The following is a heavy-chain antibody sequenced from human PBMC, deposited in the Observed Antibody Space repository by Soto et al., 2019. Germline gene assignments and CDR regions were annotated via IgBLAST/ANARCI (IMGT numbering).Heavy chain of an antibody. V-gene: IGHV3-11*01. Sequence: GGSLILSCAASGFAFSDYYMSWIRQAPGKGLEWVSYISSSGSTIYYADSVKGRFTISRDNAKNSLYLQMNSLRAEDTAVYYCARDGAGGGELLYYYGMDVWGQGTTVTVSS. D-gene: IGHD3-10*01. CDR1: GFAFSDYY. CDR2: ISSSGSTI. J-gene: IGHJ6*02. CDR3: ARDGAGGGELLYYYGMDV.